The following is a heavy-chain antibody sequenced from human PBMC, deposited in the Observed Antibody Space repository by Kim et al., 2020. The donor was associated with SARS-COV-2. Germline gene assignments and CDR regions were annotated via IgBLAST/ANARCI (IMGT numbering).Heavy chain of an antibody. D-gene: IGHD5-18*01. V-gene: IGHV3-30*18. CDR3: AKDVDTAMDYYYYGMDV. CDR2: ISYDGSNK. Sequence: GGSLRLSCAASGFTFSSYGMHWVRQAPGKGLEWVAVISYDGSNKYYADSVKGRFTISRDNSKNTLYLQMNSLRAEDTAVYYCAKDVDTAMDYYYYGMDVWGQGTTVTVSS. CDR1: GFTFSSYG. J-gene: IGHJ6*02.